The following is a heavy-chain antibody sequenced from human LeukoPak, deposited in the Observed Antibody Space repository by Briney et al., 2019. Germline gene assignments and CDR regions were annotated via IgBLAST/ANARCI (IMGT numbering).Heavy chain of an antibody. J-gene: IGHJ4*02. V-gene: IGHV3-23*01. CDR3: AKAERILLPDY. D-gene: IGHD2-15*01. CDR2: ISGSGDST. Sequence: EGSLRLSCAASGFTFSSYAMSWVRQAPGKGLEWVSAISGSGDSTYYADSVKGRFTISRDDSKNTLYLQMRAEDTAVYYCAKAERILLPDYWGQGTLVTVSS. CDR1: GFTFSSYA.